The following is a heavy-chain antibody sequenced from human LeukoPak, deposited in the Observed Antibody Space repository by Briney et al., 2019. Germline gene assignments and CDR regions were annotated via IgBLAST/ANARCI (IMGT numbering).Heavy chain of an antibody. CDR2: INSDGSST. CDR1: GFTFSRYW. J-gene: IGHJ4*02. V-gene: IGHV3-74*01. CDR3: TRVMTIDYYDTSGYYY. Sequence: GGSLRLSCAASGFTFSRYWMHWVRQAPGKGPVWVSRINSDGSSTNYADAVKGRFTVSRDNAKNTLYLQMNSLRAGDTAVYYCTRVMTIDYYDTSGYYYWGQGTLVTVSS. D-gene: IGHD3-22*01.